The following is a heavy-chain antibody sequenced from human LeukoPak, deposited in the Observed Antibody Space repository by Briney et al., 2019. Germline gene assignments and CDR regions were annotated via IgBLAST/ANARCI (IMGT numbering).Heavy chain of an antibody. CDR3: ARMRQLVHYYYYGMDV. J-gene: IGHJ6*02. D-gene: IGHD6-13*01. Sequence: SETLSLTCAVYGGSFSGYYWSWIRQPPGKGLEWIGEISHSGSTNYNPSLKSRVTISVDTSKNQFSLKLSSVTAADTAVYYCARMRQLVHYYYYGMDVWGQGTTVTVSS. V-gene: IGHV4-34*01. CDR2: ISHSGST. CDR1: GGSFSGYY.